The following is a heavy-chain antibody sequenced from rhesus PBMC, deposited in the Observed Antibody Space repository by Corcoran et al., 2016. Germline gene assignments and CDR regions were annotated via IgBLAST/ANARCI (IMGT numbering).Heavy chain of an antibody. Sequence: EVQLVESGGGLAKPGGSLRLSCVASGFTFSSFWMHWVRQGPGRGLTWISTNNSGGDSTYYADSVKGRLTISRENAKNTLYLQMNSLRAEDTAVYYCAKIDLRWGQGVLVTVSS. CDR3: AKIDLR. CDR2: NNSGGDST. D-gene: IGHD2-15*01. CDR1: GFTFSSFW. J-gene: IGHJ4*01. V-gene: IGHV3-14*01.